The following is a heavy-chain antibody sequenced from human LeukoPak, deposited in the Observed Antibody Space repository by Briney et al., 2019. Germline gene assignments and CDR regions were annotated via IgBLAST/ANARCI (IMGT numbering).Heavy chain of an antibody. CDR2: IFYSGRT. V-gene: IGHV4-61*05. D-gene: IGHD4-17*01. CDR1: SGSISTSNYY. J-gene: IGHJ4*02. CDR3: ARLNDYGDYRLRLGFDY. Sequence: PSETLSLTCTVSSGSISTSNYYWGWVRQPPGKALEWIGNIFYSGRTNYSPSLKSRVTISVDTSKNQFSLKLSSVTAADTAVYYCARLNDYGDYRLRLGFDYWGQGALVTVSS.